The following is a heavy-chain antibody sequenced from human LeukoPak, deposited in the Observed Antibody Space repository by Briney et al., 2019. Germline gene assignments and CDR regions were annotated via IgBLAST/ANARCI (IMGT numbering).Heavy chain of an antibody. CDR1: GFTSSSYA. J-gene: IGHJ4*02. CDR2: IDGGGGST. CDR3: VKDGPDWGSYFDS. V-gene: IGHV3-23*01. Sequence: GGSLRLSCAASGFTSSSYAMSWVRQAPGKGLEWVSAIDGGGGSTNYADSVKGRFTISRDNSKSTLYLQMNSLRAEDTAVYYCVKDGPDWGSYFDSWGQGTLVTVSS. D-gene: IGHD7-27*01.